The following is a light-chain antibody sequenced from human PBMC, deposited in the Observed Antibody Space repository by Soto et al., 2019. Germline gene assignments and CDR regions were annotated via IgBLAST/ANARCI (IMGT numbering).Light chain of an antibody. CDR1: QSISSY. CDR2: AAS. J-gene: IGKJ4*01. Sequence: DIQMTQSPSSLSASVGDRVTITCRASQSISSYLNWYQQKPGKAPKLLIYAASSLQSGVPSRFSGSGSWTDFTLTISSLQPEEFATYYCQQSYSTPLAFGGGTTVEIK. CDR3: QQSYSTPLA. V-gene: IGKV1-39*01.